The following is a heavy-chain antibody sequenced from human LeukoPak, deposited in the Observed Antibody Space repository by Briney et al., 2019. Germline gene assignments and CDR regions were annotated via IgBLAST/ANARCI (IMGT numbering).Heavy chain of an antibody. V-gene: IGHV1-18*01. J-gene: IGHJ4*02. CDR1: VYTLTSYG. CDR3: AMLYGPASYYSLPDY. CDR2: ISAYNGNT. Sequence: GASVKLSPTASVYTLTSYGISWVRQAPGPGLEWMGWISAYNGNTNYAQKRQGRVTITTSTSTSTAYMDLRSLRSDATAVYSCAMLYGPASYYSLPDYWGQGTLVTVSS. D-gene: IGHD3-10*01.